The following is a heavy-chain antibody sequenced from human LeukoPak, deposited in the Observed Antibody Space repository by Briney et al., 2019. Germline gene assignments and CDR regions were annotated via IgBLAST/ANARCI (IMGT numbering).Heavy chain of an antibody. CDR1: GYTFTGYY. Sequence: ASVKVSCKASGYTFTGYYMHWVRQAPGQGLEWMGWINPNSGGTNYAQKFQGRVTMTRDTSISTAYMELSRLRSDDTAVYYCARVSSSWYRANYYYGMDVWGQGTTVTVSS. CDR2: INPNSGGT. J-gene: IGHJ6*02. D-gene: IGHD6-13*01. V-gene: IGHV1-2*02. CDR3: ARVSSSWYRANYYYGMDV.